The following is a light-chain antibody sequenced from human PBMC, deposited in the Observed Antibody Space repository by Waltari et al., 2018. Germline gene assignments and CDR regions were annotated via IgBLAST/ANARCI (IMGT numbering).Light chain of an antibody. J-gene: IGKJ2*03. CDR1: QSVSSY. Sequence: VILTQSPATLSLSPGERATLSCRASQSVSSYLAWYQQKHGQAPRLLIYGASSMATGIPDRFSGSGSGTEFTLTISSLEPEDFAVYYCQKYSSSPYSFGQGTKVEIK. CDR3: QKYSSSPYS. V-gene: IGKV3-20*01. CDR2: GAS.